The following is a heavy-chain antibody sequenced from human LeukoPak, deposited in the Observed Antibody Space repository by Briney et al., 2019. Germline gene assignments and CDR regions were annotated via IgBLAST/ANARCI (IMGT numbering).Heavy chain of an antibody. D-gene: IGHD4-17*01. V-gene: IGHV4-34*01. J-gene: IGHJ6*02. Sequence: SETLSLTCAVYGGSFSGYYWSWIRQPPGKGLEWIGEINHSGSTNYNPSLKSRVTISVDKSKNQFSLKLNSVTAADTAIYYCAKVYGDYIMDVWGQGTTVTVSS. CDR3: AKVYGDYIMDV. CDR2: INHSGST. CDR1: GGSFSGYY.